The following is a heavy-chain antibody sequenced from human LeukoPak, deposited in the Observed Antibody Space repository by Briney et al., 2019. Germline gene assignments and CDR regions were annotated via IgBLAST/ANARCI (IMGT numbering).Heavy chain of an antibody. J-gene: IGHJ3*02. Sequence: GGSLRLSCAAFGFTFRVNYMSWVRQAPGKGLECVSVIYSGGNTYYADSVKGRFTISRDNSKNTLYLQMNSLRAEDTAVYYCAKDLLVALVVVTAGAFDIWGQGTMVTVSS. CDR1: GFTFRVNY. CDR3: AKDLLVALVVVTAGAFDI. V-gene: IGHV3-66*01. D-gene: IGHD3-22*01. CDR2: IYSGGNT.